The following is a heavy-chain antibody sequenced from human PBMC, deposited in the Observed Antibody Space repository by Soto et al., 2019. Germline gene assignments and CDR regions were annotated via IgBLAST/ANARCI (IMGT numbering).Heavy chain of an antibody. Sequence: GGSLRLSCAASGFTFSSYWMHWVRQAPGKGLVWVSRINSDGSSTSYADSVKGRFTISRDNAKNTLYLQMNSLRAEDTAVYYCMILGGDYVGLWHMYFDYWGQGTLVTVSS. V-gene: IGHV3-74*01. CDR1: GFTFSSYW. J-gene: IGHJ4*02. D-gene: IGHD4-17*01. CDR3: MILGGDYVGLWHMYFDY. CDR2: INSDGSST.